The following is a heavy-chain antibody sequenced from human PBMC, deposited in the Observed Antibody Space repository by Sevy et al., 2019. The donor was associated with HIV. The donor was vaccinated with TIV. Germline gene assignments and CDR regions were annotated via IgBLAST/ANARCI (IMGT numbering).Heavy chain of an antibody. V-gene: IGHV1-2*02. J-gene: IGHJ3*02. Sequence: ASVKVSCKASGYTFTGYYIHWVRQAPGQGLEWMGWINPNIGDTNYEQNFQGRVTMTRDTSINTAYMDLRRLKSDDTAVYYCATTTRGYSYDSFPDTFYIWGQVTMVTVSS. CDR3: ATTTRGYSYDSFPDTFYI. CDR1: GYTFTGYY. D-gene: IGHD5-18*01. CDR2: INPNIGDT.